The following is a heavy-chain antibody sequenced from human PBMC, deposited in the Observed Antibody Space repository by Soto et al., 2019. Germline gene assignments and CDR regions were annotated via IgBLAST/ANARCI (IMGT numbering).Heavy chain of an antibody. J-gene: IGHJ3*02. CDR3: ARCLGTHAFDI. CDR1: GGSISSGGDY. CDR2: IYYSGST. Sequence: SETLSLTCTVSGGSISSGGDYWSWIRQYPGQGLEWIGYIYYSGSTYYNPSLKSRVTISVDTSKNQFSLKLTSVTAADTAVYYCARCLGTHAFDIWGQGRMVTVSS. D-gene: IGHD1-1*01. V-gene: IGHV4-31*03.